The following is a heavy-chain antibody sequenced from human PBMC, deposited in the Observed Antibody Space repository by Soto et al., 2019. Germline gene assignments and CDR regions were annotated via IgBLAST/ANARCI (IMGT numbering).Heavy chain of an antibody. Sequence: GGSLRLSCAASGFTFSSYGMHWVRQAPGKGLEWVAVIWYDGSNKYSADSVKGRFTISRANSKNTPYLQMNSLRAEDTAVYYCPRPYNWNDVGAFHIWGQGTMATASS. J-gene: IGHJ3*02. D-gene: IGHD1-1*01. CDR1: GFTFSSYG. CDR2: IWYDGSNK. CDR3: PRPYNWNDVGAFHI. V-gene: IGHV3-33*01.